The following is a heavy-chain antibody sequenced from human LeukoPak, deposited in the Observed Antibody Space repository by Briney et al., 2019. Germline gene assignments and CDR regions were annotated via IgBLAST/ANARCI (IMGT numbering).Heavy chain of an antibody. CDR1: GYTFTGYY. CDR3: ASTPSRYSSSWYSDY. Sequence: ASVKVSCKASGYTFTGYYMHGVRQAPGQGLEWMGRIDPNSGGTNYAQKFQGRVTMTRDTSISTAYMELSRLRSDDTAVYYCASTPSRYSSSWYSDYWGQGTLVTVSS. J-gene: IGHJ4*02. D-gene: IGHD6-13*01. CDR2: IDPNSGGT. V-gene: IGHV1-2*06.